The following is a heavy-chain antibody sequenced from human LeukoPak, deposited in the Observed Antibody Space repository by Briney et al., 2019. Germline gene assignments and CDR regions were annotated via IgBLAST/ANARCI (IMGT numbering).Heavy chain of an antibody. CDR2: ISSSGNTI. CDR3: ARPKYSSSWQIFDY. Sequence: GGSLRLSCAASGFTFSDYYMSWIRQAPGKGLEWVSYISSSGNTIYYANSGKGRFTISRDNAKNSLYLQMNSLRAEDTAVYYCARPKYSSSWQIFDYWGQGTLVTASS. V-gene: IGHV3-11*01. J-gene: IGHJ4*02. CDR1: GFTFSDYY. D-gene: IGHD6-13*01.